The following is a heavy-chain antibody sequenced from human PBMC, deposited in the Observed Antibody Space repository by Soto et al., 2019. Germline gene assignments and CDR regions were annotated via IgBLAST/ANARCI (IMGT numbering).Heavy chain of an antibody. CDR2: IYFTGST. Sequence: SETLSLTCTVSGDTVNNGDYFWSWIRQSPGKGLEWLGYIYFTGSTYYSPSLKSRLHISMDKSKNHFSLEMTSVTVADTAVYFCARGEVVHVVADFKRELDPWG. D-gene: IGHD2-21*01. CDR1: GDTVNNGDYF. V-gene: IGHV4-30-4*01. CDR3: ARGEVVHVVADFKRELDP. J-gene: IGHJ5*02.